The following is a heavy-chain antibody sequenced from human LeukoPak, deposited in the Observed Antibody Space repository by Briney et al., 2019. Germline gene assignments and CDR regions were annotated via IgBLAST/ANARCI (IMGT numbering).Heavy chain of an antibody. V-gene: IGHV4-30-2*02. Sequence: PSETLSLTCAVSGGSISSGGYSWSWIRQPPGKGLEWIGYIYHSGSTYYNPSLKSRVTISVDTSKNQFSLKLSSVTAADTAVYYCARIAVAVRPEVDAFDIWGQGTMVTVSS. D-gene: IGHD6-19*01. CDR2: IYHSGST. CDR1: GGSISSGGYS. CDR3: ARIAVAVRPEVDAFDI. J-gene: IGHJ3*02.